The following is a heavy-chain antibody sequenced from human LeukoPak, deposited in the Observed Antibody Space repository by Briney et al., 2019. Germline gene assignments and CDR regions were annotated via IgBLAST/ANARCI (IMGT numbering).Heavy chain of an antibody. J-gene: IGHJ4*02. CDR2: INPNSGGT. Sequence: ASVKVSCKASGYTFTGYYMHWVRQAPGQGLEWMGWINPNSGGTNYAQKFQGRVTMTRDTSISTAYMELSRLRSDDTAGYYCARAPEGYDILTGYFGYWGQGTLVTVSS. CDR3: ARAPEGYDILTGYFGY. D-gene: IGHD3-9*01. V-gene: IGHV1-2*02. CDR1: GYTFTGYY.